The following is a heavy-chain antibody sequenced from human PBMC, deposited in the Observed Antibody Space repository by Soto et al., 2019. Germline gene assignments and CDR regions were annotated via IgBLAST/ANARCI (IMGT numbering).Heavy chain of an antibody. Sequence: SSETLSLTCAVYGGSFSGYSWSWIRQPPEKGLEWIGKISHSGSTNYNPSLKSRVTISVDTSKNQFSLKLTSVTAADTAVYYCARGQKGYSSSWYVDWGQGTLVTVSS. CDR3: ARGQKGYSSSWYVD. D-gene: IGHD6-13*01. CDR2: ISHSGST. CDR1: GGSFSGYS. J-gene: IGHJ4*02. V-gene: IGHV4-34*01.